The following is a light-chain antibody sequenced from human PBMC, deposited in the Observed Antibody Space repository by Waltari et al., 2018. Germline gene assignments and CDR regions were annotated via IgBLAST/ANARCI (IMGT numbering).Light chain of an antibody. Sequence: DIVMSQSPDSLTVSPGERATINCRSSQSVSDHVNNKNYLAWYRQKPGQPPKLLISWASTREFGVPDRFSGSGSGTEFTLTISSLQPEDVAVYYCQQYYNTPPTFGQGTKVEIK. J-gene: IGKJ1*01. CDR3: QQYYNTPPT. CDR1: QSVSDHVNNKNY. V-gene: IGKV4-1*01. CDR2: WAS.